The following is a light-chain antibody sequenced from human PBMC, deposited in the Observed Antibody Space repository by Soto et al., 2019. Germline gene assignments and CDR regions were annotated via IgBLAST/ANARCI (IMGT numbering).Light chain of an antibody. CDR1: QSVSSN. CDR3: QQYTDWPIT. J-gene: IGKJ5*01. V-gene: IGKV3-15*01. Sequence: IVMTQSPATLSVSPGERATLSCRASQSVSSNLAWFQQKPGQAPRLLIYGASTRDTGISARFSGSGSGTEFTLTISSLQSGDFAVYHCQQYTDWPITFGQGTRLEIK. CDR2: GAS.